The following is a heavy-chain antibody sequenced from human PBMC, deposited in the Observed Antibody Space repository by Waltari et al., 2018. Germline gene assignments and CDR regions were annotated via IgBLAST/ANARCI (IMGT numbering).Heavy chain of an antibody. V-gene: IGHV3-23*01. CDR3: AKDQGSGSLNWFDP. J-gene: IGHJ5*02. Sequence: EVQLLESGGGLVQPGGSLRLSCAASGFTFSSYAMSWVRQAPGKGLEGVSAISGRCGGTYYADSVKGRVTISRDNSKNTLYLQMNSLRAEDTAVDYCAKDQGSGSLNWFDPWGQGTLVTVSS. D-gene: IGHD3-10*01. CDR1: GFTFSSYA. CDR2: ISGRCGGT.